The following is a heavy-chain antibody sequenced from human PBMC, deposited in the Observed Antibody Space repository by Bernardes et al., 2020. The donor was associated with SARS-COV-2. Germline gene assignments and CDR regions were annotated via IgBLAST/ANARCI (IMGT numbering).Heavy chain of an antibody. J-gene: IGHJ2*01. CDR3: AREFCGSHNCAGGWYFEL. V-gene: IGHV3-13*04. Sequence: SFASSGFSLINYEFHWVHQATGLGLEWASALAVPDDTYYADSVKGRFTISRENAQNSLYLQMNNLRDGDTAVYYCAREFCGSHNCAGGWYFELWGRGTLVNVSS. CDR2: LAVPDDT. CDR1: GFSLINYE. D-gene: IGHD2-2*01.